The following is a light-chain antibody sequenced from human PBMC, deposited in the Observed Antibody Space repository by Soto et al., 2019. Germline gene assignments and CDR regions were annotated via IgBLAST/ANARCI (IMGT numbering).Light chain of an antibody. CDR3: QQYVMHPFT. V-gene: IGKV3-20*01. CDR2: DAS. Sequence: EIVLTQSPDTLSLSPGDRATLSCRASQSVRSERLAWYQQKRGQAPTLLIFDASSRASGTPERFSGSGSGTDFTLTISRLEPEDFAVYYCQQYVMHPFTFGRGTKVDI. J-gene: IGKJ2*01. CDR1: QSVRSER.